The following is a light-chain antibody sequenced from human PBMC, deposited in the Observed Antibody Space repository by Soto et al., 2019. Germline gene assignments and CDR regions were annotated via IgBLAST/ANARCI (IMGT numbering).Light chain of an antibody. Sequence: DIVMTRSPDSLAVSLGERATINCTSSQSVLYSSNNKNYLAWYQQRPGQPPKLLIYWASIRESGVPDRFSGSGSGTDFTLTISSLQAEDVAVYYCQQYYSTLWTFGQGTKVDIK. J-gene: IGKJ1*01. CDR3: QQYYSTLWT. V-gene: IGKV4-1*01. CDR2: WAS. CDR1: QSVLYSSNNKNY.